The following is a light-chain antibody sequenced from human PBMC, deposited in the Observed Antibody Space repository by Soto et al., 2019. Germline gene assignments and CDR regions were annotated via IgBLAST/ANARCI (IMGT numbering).Light chain of an antibody. CDR3: SSYTSSSTLLDV. Sequence: QSALTQPASVSGSPGQSITISCTGTSSDVGGYNYVSWYQQHPGKAPKLMIYDVSNRPSGVTNRFSGAKSGNTASLTISGRQAEDEDDYYCSSYTSSSTLLDVFGTGTKLTVL. V-gene: IGLV2-14*01. CDR1: SSDVGGYNY. J-gene: IGLJ1*01. CDR2: DVS.